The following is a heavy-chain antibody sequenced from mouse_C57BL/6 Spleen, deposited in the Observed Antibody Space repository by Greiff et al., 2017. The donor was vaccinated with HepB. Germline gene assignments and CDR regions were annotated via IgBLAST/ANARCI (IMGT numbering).Heavy chain of an antibody. CDR2: ISYDGSN. CDR1: GYSITSGYY. CDR3: AREGHFDY. V-gene: IGHV3-6*01. J-gene: IGHJ2*01. Sequence: EVKLQESGPGLVKPSQSLSLTCSVTGYSITSGYYWNWIRQFPGNKLEWMGYISYDGSNNYNPSLKNRISITRDTSKNQFFLKLNSVTTEDTATYYCAREGHFDYWGQGTTLTVSS.